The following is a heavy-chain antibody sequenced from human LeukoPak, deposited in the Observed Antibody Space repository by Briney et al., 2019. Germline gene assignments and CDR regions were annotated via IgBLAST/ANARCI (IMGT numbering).Heavy chain of an antibody. J-gene: IGHJ4*02. CDR3: ARVPESMVRFDY. V-gene: IGHV4-59*08. D-gene: IGHD3-10*01. Sequence: SETLSLTCTVSGGSISSYYWNWIRQPPGKGLEWIGYIYYSGSTNYNPSLKSRVTISVDTSKNQFSLKLSSVTAADTAVYYCARVPESMVRFDYWGQGTLVTVSS. CDR1: GGSISSYY. CDR2: IYYSGST.